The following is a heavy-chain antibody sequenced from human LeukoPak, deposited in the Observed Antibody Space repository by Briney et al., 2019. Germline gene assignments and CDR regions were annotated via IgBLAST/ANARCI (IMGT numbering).Heavy chain of an antibody. CDR3: ARESGWYEDY. CDR2: ISSSSSYI. V-gene: IGHV3-21*01. Sequence: GGSLRLSCAASGFTFSSYSMNWVRQAPGKGLEWVSSISSSSSYIYYADSVKGRFTISRDNAENSLYLQMNSLRAEDTAVYYCARESGWYEDYWGQGTLVTVSS. D-gene: IGHD6-19*01. CDR1: GFTFSSYS. J-gene: IGHJ4*02.